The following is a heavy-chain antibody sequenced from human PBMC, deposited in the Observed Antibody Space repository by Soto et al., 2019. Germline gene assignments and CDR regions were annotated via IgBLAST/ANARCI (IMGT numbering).Heavy chain of an antibody. Sequence: ASVKVSCKASGGTFSSYAISWVRQAPGQGLEWMGGIIPIFGTANYAQKFQGRVTITADKSTSTAYMELSSLRSEDTAVYYCARDHGSSGLLDYWGQGTLVTVSS. D-gene: IGHD3-22*01. J-gene: IGHJ4*02. CDR3: ARDHGSSGLLDY. V-gene: IGHV1-69*06. CDR2: IIPIFGTA. CDR1: GGTFSSYA.